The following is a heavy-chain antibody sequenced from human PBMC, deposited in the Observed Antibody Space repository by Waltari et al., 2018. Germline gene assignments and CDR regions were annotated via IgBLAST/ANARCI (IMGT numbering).Heavy chain of an antibody. CDR2: IYYSGRT. CDR1: GGSISSSSYY. V-gene: IGHV4-39*07. Sequence: QLQLQESGPGLVKPSETLSLTCTVSGGSISSSSYYWGWIRQPPGKGLEWIGSIYYSGRTYYNPSLKSRVTISVDTSKNQFSLKLSSVTAADTAVYYCARGTSDYGRVGYYYYYGMDVWGQGTTVTVSS. D-gene: IGHD4-17*01. J-gene: IGHJ6*02. CDR3: ARGTSDYGRVGYYYYYGMDV.